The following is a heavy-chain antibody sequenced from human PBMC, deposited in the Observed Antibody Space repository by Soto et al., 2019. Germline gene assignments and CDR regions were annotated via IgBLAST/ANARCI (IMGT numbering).Heavy chain of an antibody. CDR2: IRSKAYGGVP. J-gene: IGHJ6*02. CDR3: ARSLLNGMDV. CDR1: GFTWGDCA. Sequence: GGSLRLSCTGSGFTWGDCAINWVRQAPGKGLEWVGFIRSKAYGGVPEYAASVTGRFTISRDDSNTIAYLQMNSLKTDDTAVFYCARSLLNGMDVWGQGTTVTVSS. V-gene: IGHV3-49*04.